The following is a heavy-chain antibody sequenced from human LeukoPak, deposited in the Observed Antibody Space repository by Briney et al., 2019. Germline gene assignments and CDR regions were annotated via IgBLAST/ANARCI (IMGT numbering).Heavy chain of an antibody. CDR3: TRDLSQWQLVRGGY. D-gene: IGHD6-13*01. J-gene: IGHJ4*02. CDR2: IRSKAYGGTT. CDR1: GFTFGDYA. Sequence: GRSLRLSCTASGFTFGDYAMSWFRQAPGKGLEWVGFIRSKAYGGTTEYAASVKGRFTISRDDSKSIAYLQMNSLKTEDTAVYYCTRDLSQWQLVRGGYWGQGTLVTVSS. V-gene: IGHV3-49*03.